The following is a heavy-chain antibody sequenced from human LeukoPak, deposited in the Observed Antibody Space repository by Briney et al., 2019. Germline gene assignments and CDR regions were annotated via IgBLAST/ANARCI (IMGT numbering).Heavy chain of an antibody. Sequence: GGSLRLSCAASGFTFSSYAMSWVRQAPGKGLEWVSAISGSGGSTYYADSVKGRFTISRDNSKNTLYLQMNSLRAEDTAVYYCAPVPSSSPRYFGYWGQGTLVTVSS. D-gene: IGHD6-6*01. J-gene: IGHJ4*02. CDR1: GFTFSSYA. CDR3: APVPSSSPRYFGY. V-gene: IGHV3-23*01. CDR2: ISGSGGST.